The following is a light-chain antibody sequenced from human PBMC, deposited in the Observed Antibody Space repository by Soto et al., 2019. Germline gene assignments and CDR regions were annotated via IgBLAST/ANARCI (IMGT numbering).Light chain of an antibody. CDR3: SSYTSSTLG. J-gene: IGLJ2*01. Sequence: QSVLTQPASVSGSPGQSITISCTGTSSDVGGYNYVSWYQQHPGKATKLMIYDVSNRPSGASNRFSGSKSGNTASLTISGLQAEDEADYYCSSYTSSTLGFGGGTKVTVL. CDR2: DVS. CDR1: SSDVGGYNY. V-gene: IGLV2-14*01.